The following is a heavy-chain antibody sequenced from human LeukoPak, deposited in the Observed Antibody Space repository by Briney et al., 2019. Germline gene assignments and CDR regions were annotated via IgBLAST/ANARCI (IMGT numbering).Heavy chain of an antibody. CDR3: ARSPIVPVVPAHGAYYYYYYYMDV. J-gene: IGHJ6*03. CDR1: GGYISSYY. CDR2: IYTSGST. V-gene: IGHV4-4*07. Sequence: SETLSLTCTVSGGYISSYYWSWIRQPAGKGLERIRRIYTSGSTNYNPSLKSRVTMSVDTSKNQFSLKLSSVTAADTAVYYCARSPIVPVVPAHGAYYYYYYYMDVWGKGTTVTVSS. D-gene: IGHD2-2*01.